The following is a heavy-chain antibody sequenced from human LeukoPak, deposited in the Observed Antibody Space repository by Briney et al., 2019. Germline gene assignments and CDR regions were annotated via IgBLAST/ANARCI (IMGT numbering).Heavy chain of an antibody. V-gene: IGHV4-59*08. CDR3: ARQGELAIDY. J-gene: IGHJ4*02. Sequence: PSETLSLTCSVPGGPITNYYWSWIRQSPGKELEWIGFIYNTGRTNYNPSLQSRVTMSIDTSKNQFSLKLSSVTAADTAVYYCARQGELAIDYWGQGTLVTVSS. CDR2: IYNTGRT. CDR1: GGPITNYY. D-gene: IGHD1-26*01.